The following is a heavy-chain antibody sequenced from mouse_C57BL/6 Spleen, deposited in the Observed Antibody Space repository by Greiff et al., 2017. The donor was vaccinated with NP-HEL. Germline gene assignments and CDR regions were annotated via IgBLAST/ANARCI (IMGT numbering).Heavy chain of an antibody. Sequence: VQVVESGPGLVAPSQSLSITCTVSGFSLTSYAISWVRQPPGKGLEWLGVIWTGGGTNYNSALKSRLSISKDNSKSQVFLKMNSLQTDDTARYYCARKVGDGYRDYAMDYWGQGTSVTVSS. CDR3: ARKVGDGYRDYAMDY. V-gene: IGHV2-9-1*01. CDR2: IWTGGGT. J-gene: IGHJ4*01. D-gene: IGHD2-3*01. CDR1: GFSLTSYA.